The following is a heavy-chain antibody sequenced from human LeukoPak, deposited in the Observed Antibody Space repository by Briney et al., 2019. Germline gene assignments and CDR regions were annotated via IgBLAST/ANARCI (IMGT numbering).Heavy chain of an antibody. Sequence: GGSLRLSCAASGFTFSSYAMSWVRQAPGKGLEWVSAIGGSGGSTYYADSVKGRFTISRDNSKNTLYLQMISLRAEDTAVYYCAKESYSGYDWDFDYWGQGTLVTVSS. CDR2: IGGSGGST. CDR3: AKESYSGYDWDFDY. J-gene: IGHJ4*02. CDR1: GFTFSSYA. D-gene: IGHD5-12*01. V-gene: IGHV3-23*01.